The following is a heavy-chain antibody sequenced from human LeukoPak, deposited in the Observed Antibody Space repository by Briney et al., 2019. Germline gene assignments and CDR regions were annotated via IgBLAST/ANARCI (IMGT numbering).Heavy chain of an antibody. CDR2: ISGSGGST. CDR1: GFTFSSYA. J-gene: IGHJ4*02. Sequence: GGSLRLSCAASGFTFSSYAMSWVRQAPGKGLEWVSAISGSGGSTYYADPVKGRFTISRDNSKNTLYLQMDSLRAEDTAVYYCAKEPNTVVHHTGNYWGQGTLVTVSS. CDR3: AKEPNTVVHHTGNY. D-gene: IGHD4-23*01. V-gene: IGHV3-23*01.